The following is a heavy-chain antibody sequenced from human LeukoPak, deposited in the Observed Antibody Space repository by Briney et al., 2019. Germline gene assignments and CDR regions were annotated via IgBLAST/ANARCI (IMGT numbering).Heavy chain of an antibody. CDR2: ISSSSSTI. D-gene: IGHD6-13*01. Sequence: PGGSLRLSCAASGFTFSSYSMNWVRQAPGKGLEWVSYISSSSSTIYYADSVKGRFTISRDNAKNSLYLQMNSLRAEDTAVYYCARDPATLIAAAGTGPSDYWGQGTLVTVSS. CDR1: GFTFSSYS. J-gene: IGHJ4*02. V-gene: IGHV3-48*01. CDR3: ARDPATLIAAAGTGPSDY.